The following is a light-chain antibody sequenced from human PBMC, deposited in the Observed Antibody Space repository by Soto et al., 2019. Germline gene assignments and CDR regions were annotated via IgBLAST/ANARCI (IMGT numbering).Light chain of an antibody. V-gene: IGKV3-20*01. CDR3: QQYDTSPTT. CDR1: QSVSSN. J-gene: IGKJ1*01. CDR2: DAS. Sequence: PGARAPLSCRASQSVSSNLAWYQQKPGQAPRLLIYDASNRATGIPDRFSGSGSGTDFTLTISRLEPEDFAVYYCQQYDTSPTTFGQGTKVDIK.